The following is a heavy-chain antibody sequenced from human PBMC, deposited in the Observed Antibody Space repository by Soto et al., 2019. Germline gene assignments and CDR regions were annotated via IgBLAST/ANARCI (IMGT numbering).Heavy chain of an antibody. CDR3: ARAPGGPGIAEY. CDR1: GYTFTSYA. D-gene: IGHD6-13*01. J-gene: IGHJ4*02. V-gene: IGHV1-3*01. CDR2: INAGNGNT. Sequence: GASVKVSCKASGYTFTSYAMHWVRQAPGQRLEWMGWINAGNGNTKYSQKFQGRVTITRDTSASTAYMELSSLRSEDTAVYSCARAPGGPGIAEYWGQGTLVTVSS.